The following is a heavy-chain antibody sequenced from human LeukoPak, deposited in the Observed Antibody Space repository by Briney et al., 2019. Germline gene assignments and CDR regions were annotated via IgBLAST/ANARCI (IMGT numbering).Heavy chain of an antibody. V-gene: IGHV3-21*01. J-gene: IGHJ3*02. Sequence: PGGSLRLSCAASGFTFSSYAMSWVRQAPGKGLEWVSAISGSSSYIYYADSVKGRFTISRDNAKNSLYLQMNSLRAEDTAVYYCARDEAIVVVIPFDIWGQGTMVTVSS. CDR1: GFTFSSYA. CDR3: ARDEAIVVVIPFDI. CDR2: ISGSSSYI. D-gene: IGHD3-22*01.